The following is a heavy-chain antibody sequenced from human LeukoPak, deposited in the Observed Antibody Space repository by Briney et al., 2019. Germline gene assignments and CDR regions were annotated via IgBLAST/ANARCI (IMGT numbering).Heavy chain of an antibody. CDR1: GGSISSYY. J-gene: IGHJ4*02. V-gene: IGHV4-59*01. Sequence: SETLSLTCTVSGGSISSYYWSWIRQPPGKGLEWIGYIYYGGSTNYNPSLKSRVTISVDTSKNQFSLKLSSVTAADTAVYYCAREGVYGIIDYWGQGTLVTVSS. CDR3: AREGVYGIIDY. D-gene: IGHD1-1*01. CDR2: IYYGGST.